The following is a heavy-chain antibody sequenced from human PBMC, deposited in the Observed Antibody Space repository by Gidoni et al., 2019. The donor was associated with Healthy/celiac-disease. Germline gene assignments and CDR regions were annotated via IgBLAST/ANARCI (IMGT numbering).Heavy chain of an antibody. Sequence: QVQLQESGPGLVTPSQTLSLTCTVSGGSISSGSYYWSWIRQPAGKGLEWIGRSYTSGSTNYNPSLKSRVTISVDTSKNQFSLKLSSVTAADTAVYYCASGVGVIPYGMDVWGQGTTVTVSS. J-gene: IGHJ6*02. CDR2: SYTSGST. CDR1: GGSISSGSYY. D-gene: IGHD3-16*02. V-gene: IGHV4-61*02. CDR3: ASGVGVIPYGMDV.